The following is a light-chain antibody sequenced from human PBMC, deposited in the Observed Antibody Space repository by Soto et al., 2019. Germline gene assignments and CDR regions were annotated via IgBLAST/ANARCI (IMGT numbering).Light chain of an antibody. V-gene: IGKV3-11*01. CDR1: QSISNY. CDR2: PAS. CDR3: QQRSNWPPLT. Sequence: EIVLTQSPATLSLSPGERATLPCRASQSISNYLAWYQQKPGQAPRLLIYPASNRATGIPARFSGSGSGTDFTLTISSLEPEDFAVYYCQQRSNWPPLTFGGGTKVEIK. J-gene: IGKJ4*01.